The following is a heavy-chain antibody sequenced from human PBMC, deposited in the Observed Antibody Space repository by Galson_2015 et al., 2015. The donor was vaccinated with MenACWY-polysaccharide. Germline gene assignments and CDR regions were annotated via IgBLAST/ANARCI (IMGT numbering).Heavy chain of an antibody. CDR3: AQGYYYEVAFDI. CDR1: GFSLSTRGVG. J-gene: IGHJ3*02. Sequence: PALVKPTQTLTLTCTFSGFSLSTRGVGVGWIRQPPGKALEWLALIYWDDDKRYSPSLKSRLTITKDTSKDQVVLTMTNMDPVDTATYYCAQGYYYEVAFDIWGQGTMVTVSS. D-gene: IGHD3-22*01. CDR2: IYWDDDK. V-gene: IGHV2-5*02.